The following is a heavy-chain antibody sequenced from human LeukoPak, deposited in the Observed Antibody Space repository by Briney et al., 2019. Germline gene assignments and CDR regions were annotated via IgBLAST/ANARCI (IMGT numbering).Heavy chain of an antibody. CDR2: IYYSGST. CDR1: GGSISSGGYY. D-gene: IGHD3-3*01. V-gene: IGHV4-30-4*01. J-gene: IGHJ5*02. Sequence: KTSETLSLTCTVSGGSISSGGYYWSWIRQPPGEGLEWIGYIYYSGSTYYHPSLKSRVTISLDTSKNQFSLKLSSVTAADTAVYYCARHQNYDFWSGFDPWGQGTLVTVSS. CDR3: ARHQNYDFWSGFDP.